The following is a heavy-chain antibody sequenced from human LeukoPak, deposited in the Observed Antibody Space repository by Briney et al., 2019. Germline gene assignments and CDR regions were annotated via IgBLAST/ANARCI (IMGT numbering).Heavy chain of an antibody. J-gene: IGHJ4*02. CDR3: ARGGSYWMPFDY. CDR2: ISSSPGSSTI. D-gene: IGHD1-26*01. V-gene: IGHV3-48*01. Sequence: GGSLRLSCAASGFTFSSYSMNWVRQAPGKGLEWISYISSSPGSSTIDYADSVKGRFTTSRDNAKNSLYLQMNSLRAEDTAVYYCARGGSYWMPFDYWGQGTLVTVSS. CDR1: GFTFSSYS.